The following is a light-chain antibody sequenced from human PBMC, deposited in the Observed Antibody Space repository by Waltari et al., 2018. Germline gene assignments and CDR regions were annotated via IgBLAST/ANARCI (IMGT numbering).Light chain of an antibody. CDR2: KDT. V-gene: IGLV3-27*01. Sequence: SFELTQTSSLSVSPGQTVRITCSGDVLANKYARWFQQKPGQAPILIISKDTERPSGIPERFSGSSSGTTVTLTISGAQGEDEADYYCYSAADNDLGVFGGGTKLTVL. CDR3: YSAADNDLGV. CDR1: VLANKY. J-gene: IGLJ3*02.